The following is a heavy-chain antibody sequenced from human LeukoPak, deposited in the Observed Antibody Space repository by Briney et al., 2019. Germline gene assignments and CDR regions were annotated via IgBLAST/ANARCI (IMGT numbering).Heavy chain of an antibody. D-gene: IGHD5-12*01. CDR1: GHSFTSYW. V-gene: IGHV5-51*01. CDR2: IYPGDSDT. CDR3: ASRSNSGYEFFDY. J-gene: IGHJ4*02. Sequence: PGESLRISCKGSGHSFTSYWIGWVRQMPGKGLEWMGIIYPGDSDTRYSPSFQGQVTISADKSISTAYLQWSSLKASDTAMYYCASRSNSGYEFFDYWGQGTLVTVSS.